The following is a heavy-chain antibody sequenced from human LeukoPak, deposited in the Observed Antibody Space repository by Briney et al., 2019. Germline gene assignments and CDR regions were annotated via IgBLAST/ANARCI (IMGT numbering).Heavy chain of an antibody. D-gene: IGHD3-3*01. Sequence: GASVKVSCKASGGTFSSYAISWVRQAPGQGLDWMGWINPNSGGTNYAQKFQGRVTMTRDTSISTAHMELSTLRSDDTAVYSCARGEYDFWSGDDAFDIWGQGTMVTASS. CDR3: ARGEYDFWSGDDAFDI. J-gene: IGHJ3*02. CDR2: INPNSGGT. CDR1: GGTFSSYA. V-gene: IGHV1-2*02.